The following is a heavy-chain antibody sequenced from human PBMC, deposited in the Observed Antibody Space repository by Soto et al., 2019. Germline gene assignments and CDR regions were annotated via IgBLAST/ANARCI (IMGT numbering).Heavy chain of an antibody. D-gene: IGHD3-22*01. CDR1: G. V-gene: IGHV1-18*04. CDR2: ISAYNGNT. CDR3: ARESSTWYYYDSSGYFDY. Sequence: GISWVRQAPGQGLEWMGWISAYNGNTNYAQKLQGRVTMTTDTSTSTAYMELRSLRSDDTAVYYCARESSTWYYYDSSGYFDYWGQGTLVTVSS. J-gene: IGHJ4*02.